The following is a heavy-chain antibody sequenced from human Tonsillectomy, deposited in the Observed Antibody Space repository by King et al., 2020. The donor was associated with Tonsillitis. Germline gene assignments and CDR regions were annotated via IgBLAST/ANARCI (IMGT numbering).Heavy chain of an antibody. V-gene: IGHV3-13*01. CDR1: GFTFSSYD. J-gene: IGHJ3*02. CDR2: IGTAGVT. Sequence: VQLVESGGGLVQPGGSLRLSCAASGFTFSSYDMHWVRQATGKGLEWVSAIGTAGVTYYPGSVKGRFTISRENAKNSLYLQMNSLRAGDTALYYCPRAPVDLDAFVIWAQGTMVTVSS. CDR3: PRAPVDLDAFVI. D-gene: IGHD1-14*01.